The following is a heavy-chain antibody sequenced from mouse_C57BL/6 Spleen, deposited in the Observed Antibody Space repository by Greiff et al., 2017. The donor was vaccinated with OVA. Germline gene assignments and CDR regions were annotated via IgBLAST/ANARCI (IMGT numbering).Heavy chain of an antibody. D-gene: IGHD1-1*01. J-gene: IGHJ3*01. CDR1: GYAFTNYL. CDR2: INPGSGGT. V-gene: IGHV1-54*01. Sequence: QVQLKQSGAELVRPGTSVKVSCKASGYAFTNYLIEWVKQRPGQGLEWIGVINPGSGGTNYNEKFKGKATLTADKSSSTAYMQLSSLTSEDSAVYVCASTGVAPFAYWGQGTLVTVSA. CDR3: ASTGVAPFAY.